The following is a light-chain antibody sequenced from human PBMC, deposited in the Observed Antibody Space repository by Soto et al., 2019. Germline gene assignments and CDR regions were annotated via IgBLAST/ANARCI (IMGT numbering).Light chain of an antibody. Sequence: DIQVTQSPSSLSACVGDRVTITCRASQSISSDLNWYQQKTGKAHKVLIYAASTLQSGVTSRFSGSGSGTDFTLTITSLQTEDFTTYYCQQSYSTTRTFGQGTRL. CDR1: QSISSD. CDR2: AAS. J-gene: IGKJ5*01. V-gene: IGKV1-39*01. CDR3: QQSYSTTRT.